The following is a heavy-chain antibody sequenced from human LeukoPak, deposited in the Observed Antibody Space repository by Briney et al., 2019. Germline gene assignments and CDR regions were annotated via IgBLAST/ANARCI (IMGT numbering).Heavy chain of an antibody. CDR1: GFSFSTYW. V-gene: IGHV3-7*01. D-gene: IGHD3-22*01. CDR3: AKTYYYDSSGYYPDAFDI. J-gene: IGHJ3*02. CDR2: MNGDGSEK. Sequence: AGSLRLSCAASGFSFSTYWMTWVRQAPGKGLEWLANMNGDGSEKHYVDSVQGRFTISRDNAKNSLYLQMNSLRAEDTAVYYCAKTYYYDSSGYYPDAFDIWGQGTMVTVSS.